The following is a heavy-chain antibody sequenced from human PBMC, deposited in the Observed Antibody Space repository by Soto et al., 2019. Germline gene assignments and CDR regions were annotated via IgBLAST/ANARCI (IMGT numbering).Heavy chain of an antibody. D-gene: IGHD3-3*01. CDR1: GFTFNTYA. CDR3: AKDLFFGVATTRDGYRFDL. CDR2: TSGSGAYT. J-gene: IGHJ5*02. Sequence: GGSLRLSCEASGFTFNTYAMSWVRQVPGKGLEWVSGTSGSGAYTFYADSVKGRFTISRDNSKNTLYLQMNNLRAEDTGVYHCAKDLFFGVATTRDGYRFDLWGQGT. V-gene: IGHV3-23*01.